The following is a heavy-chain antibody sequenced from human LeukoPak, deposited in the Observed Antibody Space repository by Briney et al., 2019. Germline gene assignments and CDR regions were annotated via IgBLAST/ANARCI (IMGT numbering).Heavy chain of an antibody. CDR3: ARRSSYGPFDY. V-gene: IGHV3-30*04. J-gene: IGHJ4*02. CDR1: GFTFSSYA. Sequence: GGSLRLSCAASGFTFSSYAMHWVRQAPGKGLEWVAVISYDGSNKYYADSVKGRFTISRDNSKNTLYLQMNSLRAEDTAVYYCARRSSYGPFDYWGQGTLVIVSS. D-gene: IGHD5-18*01. CDR2: ISYDGSNK.